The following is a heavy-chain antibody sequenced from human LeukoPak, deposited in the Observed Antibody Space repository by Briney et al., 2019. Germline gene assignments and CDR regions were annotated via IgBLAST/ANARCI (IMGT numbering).Heavy chain of an antibody. J-gene: IGHJ4*02. CDR2: INPNSGDT. CDR3: ARGVPPSYSSAWYVNY. V-gene: IGHV1-2*02. Sequence: ASVKVSCKASGYTFTGYYMHWVRQAPGQGLEWMGWINPNSGDTNYTQKFQGSVTMTRDTSISTAYMELSRLGSDDTAVYYCARGVPPSYSSAWYVNYWGQRALVTVSS. CDR1: GYTFTGYY. D-gene: IGHD6-19*01.